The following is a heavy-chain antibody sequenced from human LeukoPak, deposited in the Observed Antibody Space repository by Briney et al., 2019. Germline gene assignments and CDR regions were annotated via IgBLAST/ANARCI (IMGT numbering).Heavy chain of an antibody. CDR3: ALLAAADSES. V-gene: IGHV3-74*01. CDR2: INSDGSDT. Sequence: GGSLRLSCAASGFTFSSYAMSWVRQAPGKGLVWVSRINSDGSDTIYADSVKGRFTISRDNAKNTLYLQMNSLRAEDTAVYYCALLAAADSESWGQGTLVTVSS. D-gene: IGHD6-13*01. J-gene: IGHJ5*02. CDR1: GFTFSSYA.